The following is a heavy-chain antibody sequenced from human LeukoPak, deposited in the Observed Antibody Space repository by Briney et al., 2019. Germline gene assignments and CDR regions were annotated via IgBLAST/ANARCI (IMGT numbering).Heavy chain of an antibody. Sequence: ASVKVSCKASVYTFTIYDINWVRQAPGQGLEWMGWMNPNSGNTGYAQKFQGRVTMTRNTSISTAYMELSSLRSEDTAVYYCARGRAAAGRRFWFDPWGQGTLVTVSS. CDR2: MNPNSGNT. D-gene: IGHD6-13*01. CDR1: VYTFTIYD. CDR3: ARGRAAAGRRFWFDP. V-gene: IGHV1-8*01. J-gene: IGHJ5*02.